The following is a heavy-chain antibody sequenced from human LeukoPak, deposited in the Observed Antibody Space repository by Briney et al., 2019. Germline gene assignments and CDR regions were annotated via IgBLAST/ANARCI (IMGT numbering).Heavy chain of an antibody. D-gene: IGHD2-21*01. CDR3: VRDAVMHPEVLLTAGDYFDC. J-gene: IGHJ4*02. Sequence: GGSLRLSRAAPGFTFSRYDMNCVRQAPGKGLEWVSYISVIGRTIDYADSVKGPFTLSRDNTKNTVYLKMNSLRDEDTAIYICVRDAVMHPEVLLTAGDYFDCWGEGTLVTVSS. CDR2: ISVIGRTI. CDR1: GFTFSRYD. V-gene: IGHV3-48*03.